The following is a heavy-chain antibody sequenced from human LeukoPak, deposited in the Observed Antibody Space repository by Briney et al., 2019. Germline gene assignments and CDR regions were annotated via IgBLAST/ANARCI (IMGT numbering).Heavy chain of an antibody. CDR2: IYYSGST. D-gene: IGHD4-17*01. Sequence: SETLSLTCTVSGGSISSSSYYWGWIRQPPGKGLEWIGSIYYSGSTYYNPSLKSRVTISVDTSKNQFSLKLSSVTAADTAVYYCARVHDYGDYFDPWGQGALVTVSS. J-gene: IGHJ5*02. CDR3: ARVHDYGDYFDP. CDR1: GGSISSSSYY. V-gene: IGHV4-39*07.